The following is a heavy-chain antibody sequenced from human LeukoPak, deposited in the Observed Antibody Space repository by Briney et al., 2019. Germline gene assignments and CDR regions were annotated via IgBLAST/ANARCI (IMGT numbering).Heavy chain of an antibody. CDR3: ARAAAAAGGQYFDN. J-gene: IGHJ4*02. D-gene: IGHD6-13*01. CDR1: GGSISTYN. Sequence: SETLSLTCTVSGGSISTYNWSWIRQPAREGLGWIGRIYTNENTNYNPSLTSRVTMSVDTSKNQFSLKLSSVTAADTAVYYCARAAAAAGGQYFDNWGQGTLVAVSS. CDR2: IYTNENT. V-gene: IGHV4-4*07.